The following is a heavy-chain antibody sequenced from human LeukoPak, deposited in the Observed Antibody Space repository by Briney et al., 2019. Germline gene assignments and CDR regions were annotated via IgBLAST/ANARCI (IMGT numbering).Heavy chain of an antibody. D-gene: IGHD2/OR15-2a*01. CDR2: INPNTGAT. J-gene: IGHJ3*02. V-gene: IGHV1-2*02. Sequence: ASVKVSCKASGYTFTAYYMHWVRQAPGQGLEWMGWINPNTGATNYEQNFQGRVTLTRDTSITTGYMELIRPRSDDTAIYFCATSTLPDSDAFDIWGQGTLVTVSS. CDR1: GYTFTAYY. CDR3: ATSTLPDSDAFDI.